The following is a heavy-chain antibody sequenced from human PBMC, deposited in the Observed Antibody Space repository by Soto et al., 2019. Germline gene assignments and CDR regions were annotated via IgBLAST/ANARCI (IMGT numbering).Heavy chain of an antibody. CDR3: AREGFLEWFPYYYGMDV. V-gene: IGHV1-18*04. CDR2: SSAYNGNT. Sequence: ATVKVSCKASGYTFTSYGISWVRQAPGQGLEWMGWSSAYNGNTNYAQKLQGRATMTTDTSTSTAYMELRSLRSDDTAVYYCAREGFLEWFPYYYGMDVWGQGTTVTVSS. CDR1: GYTFTSYG. J-gene: IGHJ6*02. D-gene: IGHD3-3*01.